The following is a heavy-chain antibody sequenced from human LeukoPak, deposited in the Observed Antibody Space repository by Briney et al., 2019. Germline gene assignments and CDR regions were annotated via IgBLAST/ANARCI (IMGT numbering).Heavy chain of an antibody. D-gene: IGHD2-2*01. CDR3: ARFPGFVVVPAATRSAFDI. CDR2: IYSGGST. Sequence: GGSLRLSCAASGFTVSSNYMSWVRQAPGKGLEWVSVIYSGGSTYYADSVKGRFTISRDNSKNTLYLQMNSLRAEDTAVYYCARFPGFVVVPAATRSAFDIWGQGTMVTVSS. CDR1: GFTVSSNY. J-gene: IGHJ3*02. V-gene: IGHV3-53*01.